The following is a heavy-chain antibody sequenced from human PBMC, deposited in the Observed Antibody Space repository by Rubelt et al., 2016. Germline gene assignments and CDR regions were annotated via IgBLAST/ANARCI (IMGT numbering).Heavy chain of an antibody. CDR1: GYTFTSYD. J-gene: IGHJ4*02. D-gene: IGHD1-14*01. CDR2: MNPNSGNT. CDR3: ARSHRDASDY. Sequence: QVQLVQSGAEVKKPGASVKVSCKASGYTFTSYDINWVRQATGQGLEWMGWMNPNSGNTGCAQKFQGGVTMTGNTSIRTAYMGLSSLRSEDTAVYYCARSHRDASDYWGQGTLVTVSS. V-gene: IGHV1-8*01.